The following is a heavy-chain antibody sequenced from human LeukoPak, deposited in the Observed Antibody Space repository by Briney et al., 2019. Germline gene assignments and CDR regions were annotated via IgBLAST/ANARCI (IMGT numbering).Heavy chain of an antibody. CDR1: GFTFSSYE. V-gene: IGHV3-7*05. J-gene: IGHJ4*02. CDR2: IKQDGSEK. Sequence: GGSLRLSCAASGFTFSSYEIHWVRQAPGKGLEWVANIKQDGSEKYCVDSVKGRFTISRDNAKKSLYLQMNSLRAEDTAVYYCAGSYYYDSSGLRYWGQGTLVTVSS. D-gene: IGHD3-22*01. CDR3: AGSYYYDSSGLRY.